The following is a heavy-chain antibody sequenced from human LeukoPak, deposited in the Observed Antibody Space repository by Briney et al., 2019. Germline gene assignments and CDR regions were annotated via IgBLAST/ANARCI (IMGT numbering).Heavy chain of an antibody. D-gene: IGHD4-17*01. Sequence: TSETLSLTCTVSGGSISSSSYYWGWIRQPPGKGLEWIGSIYYSGSTYYNPSLKSRVTISVDTSKNQFSLKLSSVTAADTAVYYCAREAGSVTTYSYYYYYYGMDVWGQGTTVTVSS. J-gene: IGHJ6*02. CDR2: IYYSGST. CDR3: AREAGSVTTYSYYYYYYGMDV. CDR1: GGSISSSSYY. V-gene: IGHV4-39*01.